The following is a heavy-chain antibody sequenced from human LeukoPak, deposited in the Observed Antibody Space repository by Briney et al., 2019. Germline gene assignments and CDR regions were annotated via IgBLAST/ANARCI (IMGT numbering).Heavy chain of an antibody. CDR1: GGSISSSSYY. Sequence: PPETPSLTCTVSGGSISSSSYYWSWIRQPPGKGLEWIGYIYHSGSTNYNPSLKSRVTISVDTSKNQFSLKLSSVTAADTAVYYCARGGYYYEYWGQGTLVTVSS. D-gene: IGHD6-13*01. J-gene: IGHJ4*02. V-gene: IGHV4-61*01. CDR2: IYHSGST. CDR3: ARGGYYYEY.